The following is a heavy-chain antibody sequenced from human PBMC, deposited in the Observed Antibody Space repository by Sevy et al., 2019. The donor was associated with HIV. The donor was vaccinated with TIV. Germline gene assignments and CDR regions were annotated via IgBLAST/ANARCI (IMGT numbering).Heavy chain of an antibody. J-gene: IGHJ6*02. CDR3: AKDVVGGTYYIENYYYAMDV. CDR1: GTNFGAFA. Sequence: GGSLRLSCAVSGTNFGAFAMHWVRQAPGKGLEWVAGLSLQGTNKYYADSLKGRFNISRDNSKDILYLHMKSLRPEDTAIYYCAKDVVGGTYYIENYYYAMDVWGLGTTVTVSS. V-gene: IGHV3-30*18. D-gene: IGHD3-10*01. CDR2: LSLQGTNK.